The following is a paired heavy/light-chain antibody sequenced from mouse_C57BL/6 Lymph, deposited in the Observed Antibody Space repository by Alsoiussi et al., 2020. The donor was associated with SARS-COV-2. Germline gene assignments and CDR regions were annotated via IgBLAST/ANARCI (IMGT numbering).Light chain of an antibody. J-gene: IGKJ2*01. CDR1: KSVSTSGYSY. Sequence: DIVLTQSPASLAVSLGQRATISCRASKSVSTSGYSYIHWYQQKPGQPPKLLIYLASNLESGVPARFSGSGSGTDFTLNIHPVEEEDAATYYCQHSRELPYTFGGGTKLEIK. CDR2: LAS. V-gene: IGKV3-12*01. CDR3: QHSRELPYT.
Heavy chain of an antibody. Sequence: QVQLQQPGAELVRPGSSVKLSCKASGYTFTIYWMDWVQQRPGQGLEWIGNIYPSDSETHYNQKFKDKATLTVDKSSSTAYMQLSSLTSEDSAVYYCAREGPGWYFDVWGTGTTVTVSS. CDR1: GYTFTIYW. CDR3: AREGPGWYFDV. J-gene: IGHJ1*03. D-gene: IGHD3-3*01. V-gene: IGHV1-61*01. CDR2: IYPSDSET.